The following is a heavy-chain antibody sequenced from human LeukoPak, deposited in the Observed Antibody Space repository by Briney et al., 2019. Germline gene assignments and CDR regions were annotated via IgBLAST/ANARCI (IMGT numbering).Heavy chain of an antibody. CDR2: IHYSGST. Sequence: PSETLSLTCTVSGGSISSYYWSWIRQPPGKGLEWIGYIHYSGSTNYNPSLKSRVTISVDKSKNQFSLKLSSVTAADTAVYYCAVGGVYLRGGAEAFDIWGQGTMVTVSS. CDR3: AVGGVYLRGGAEAFDI. CDR1: GGSISSYY. D-gene: IGHD3-10*01. J-gene: IGHJ3*02. V-gene: IGHV4-59*12.